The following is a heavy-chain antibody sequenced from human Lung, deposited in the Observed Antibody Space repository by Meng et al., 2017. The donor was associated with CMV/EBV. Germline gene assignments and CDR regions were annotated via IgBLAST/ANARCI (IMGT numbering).Heavy chain of an antibody. J-gene: IGHJ4*02. V-gene: IGHV1-2*02. D-gene: IGHD6-13*01. CDR2: INPNSGGT. CDR1: GYTFTGYY. CDR3: ARVSYGRSAAGIAKFLYYFDC. Sequence: ASXXVSXKASGYTFTGYYMHWVRQAPGQGLEWMGWINPNSGGTNYAQKFQGRVTMTRDTSISTAYMELSRLRSDDTAVYYCARVSYGRSAAGIAKFLYYFDCXGQGXLVTVSS.